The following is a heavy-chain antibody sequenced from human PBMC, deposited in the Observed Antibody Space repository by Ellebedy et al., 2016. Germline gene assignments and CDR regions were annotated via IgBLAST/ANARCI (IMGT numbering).Heavy chain of an antibody. V-gene: IGHV4-61*05. J-gene: IGHJ2*01. CDR3: ARLRVRGWLQLGWYFDL. Sequence: SETLSLXXTVSGYSISSGYYWGWIRQPPGKGLEWIGYIYYSGSTNYNPSLKSRVTISVDTSKNQFSLKLSSVTAADTAVYYCARLRVRGWLQLGWYFDLWGRGTLVTVSS. CDR2: IYYSGST. CDR1: GYSISSGYY. D-gene: IGHD5-24*01.